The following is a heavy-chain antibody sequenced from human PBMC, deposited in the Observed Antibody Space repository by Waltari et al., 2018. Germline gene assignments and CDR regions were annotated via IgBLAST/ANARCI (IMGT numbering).Heavy chain of an antibody. Sequence: QVQLQESGPGLVKPSQTLSLTCNVTGVSISSGGYFWSWIRQLPGKGLEWFGSIYHGGATYYNPSLKSRVSLSVDKSKNQFSLKLSSVTAADTALYYCVREKLRLRESEGYYFDLWGQGTLVTVSS. CDR2: IYHGGAT. V-gene: IGHV4-31*03. CDR1: GVSISSGGYF. J-gene: IGHJ4*02. CDR3: VREKLRLRESEGYYFDL. D-gene: IGHD3-16*01.